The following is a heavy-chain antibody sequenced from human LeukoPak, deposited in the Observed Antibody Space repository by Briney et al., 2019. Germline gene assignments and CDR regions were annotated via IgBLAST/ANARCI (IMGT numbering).Heavy chain of an antibody. CDR3: TRAHPCSGGSCYSGRLVDY. D-gene: IGHD2-15*01. V-gene: IGHV1-2*02. CDR2: INPNSGGT. J-gene: IGHJ4*02. Sequence: ASVKVSCKASGYTFTGYYMHWVRQAPGQGLEWMGWINPNSGGTNYAQKFQGRVTMTRDTSISTAYMELSRLRSDDTAVYYCTRAHPCSGGSCYSGRLVDYWGQGTLVTVSS. CDR1: GYTFTGYY.